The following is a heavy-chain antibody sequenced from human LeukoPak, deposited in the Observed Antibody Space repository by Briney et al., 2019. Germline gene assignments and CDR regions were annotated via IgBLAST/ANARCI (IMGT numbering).Heavy chain of an antibody. CDR1: GYTFTNYG. CDR3: ARDRSPRHYYDTSDYHGAAHY. D-gene: IGHD3-22*01. V-gene: IGHV1-18*01. J-gene: IGHJ4*02. CDR2: ISGYNGNT. Sequence: GASVKVSCKASGYTFTNYGITWVRQAPGQGLEWMGWISGYNGNTKYTQKFQGRVTMTTDTSTSTAYMELRSLRSDDTAVFYCARDRSPRHYYDTSDYHGAAHYWGQGTLVTVSS.